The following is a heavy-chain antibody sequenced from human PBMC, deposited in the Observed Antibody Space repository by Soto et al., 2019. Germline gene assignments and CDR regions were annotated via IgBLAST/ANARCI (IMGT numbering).Heavy chain of an antibody. D-gene: IGHD3-22*01. V-gene: IGHV4-4*07. CDR1: GGSISNYY. CDR2: VFSTGTT. Sequence: PSETLSLTCTVSGGSISNYYWSWIRQPAGKGLEWIGRVFSTGTTNYNPSLRTRVTMSVDTSKKQFSLRLRSATAADTAVYYCARQYSSGAGWFDSWGQGTLVTVSS. J-gene: IGHJ5*01. CDR3: ARQYSSGAGWFDS.